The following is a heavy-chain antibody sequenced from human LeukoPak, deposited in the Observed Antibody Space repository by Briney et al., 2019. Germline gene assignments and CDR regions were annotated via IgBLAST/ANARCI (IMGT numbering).Heavy chain of an antibody. J-gene: IGHJ3*02. CDR3: ARAEDCSSTSCPRAFDI. CDR1: GFIFSNYS. Sequence: PGGSLRLSCAASGFIFSNYSMNWVRQAPGKGLEWVSYISSSSSPIYYADSVKGRFTISRDNAENTLCLQMNSLRAEDTAVYYCARAEDCSSTSCPRAFDIWGQGTMVTVSS. D-gene: IGHD2-2*01. V-gene: IGHV3-48*04. CDR2: ISSSSSPI.